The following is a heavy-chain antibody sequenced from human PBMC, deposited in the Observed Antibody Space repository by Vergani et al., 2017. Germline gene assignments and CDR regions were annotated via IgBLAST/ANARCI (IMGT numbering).Heavy chain of an antibody. CDR1: GFSLSTSGVG. V-gene: IGHV2-5*01. CDR2: IYWNDDK. Sequence: QITLKESGPTLVKPTQTLTLTCTFSGFSLSTSGVGVGWIRQPPGKALEWLALIYWNDDKRYSPSLKSRLTITKDTSKNQGVLTMTNMDPVDTATYYCAHSSVVRGTHPSDYYYYMDVWGKGTTVTVSS. D-gene: IGHD3-10*01. J-gene: IGHJ6*03. CDR3: AHSSVVRGTHPSDYYYYMDV.